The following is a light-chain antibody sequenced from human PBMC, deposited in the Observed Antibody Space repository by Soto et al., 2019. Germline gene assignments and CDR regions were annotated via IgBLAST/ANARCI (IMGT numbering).Light chain of an antibody. CDR3: QQYNSYPWT. CDR2: DAS. Sequence: DIHMTHSPSTLSSSLVGRVTITCRASQSISSWLALYQQKPGKAPKLLIYDASSLESGVPSRFSGSGSGTEFTLTITSLQPDDFATYYCQQYNSYPWTFGQGTKVDIK. CDR1: QSISSW. V-gene: IGKV1-5*01. J-gene: IGKJ1*01.